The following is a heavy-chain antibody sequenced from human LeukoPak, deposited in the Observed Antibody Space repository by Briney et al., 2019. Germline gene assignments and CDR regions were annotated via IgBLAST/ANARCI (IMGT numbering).Heavy chain of an antibody. CDR1: GFTFSDYY. CDR3: ARDLNFGYSGLVWY. CDR2: VSSSSSTI. D-gene: IGHD1-26*01. V-gene: IGHV3-11*01. J-gene: IGHJ4*02. Sequence: PGGSLRLSCAASGFTFSDYYMSWIRQAPGKGLEWVSYVSSSSSTIYYADSVKGRFTISRDNAKNSLYLQMNSLRAEDTAVYYCARDLNFGYSGLVWYWGQGTLVTVSS.